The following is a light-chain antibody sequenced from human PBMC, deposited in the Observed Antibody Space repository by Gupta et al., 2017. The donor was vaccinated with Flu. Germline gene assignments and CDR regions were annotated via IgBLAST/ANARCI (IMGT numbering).Light chain of an antibody. CDR2: GAS. CDR3: QQYNNWPPWT. Sequence: ATLSGSPGERATLSCRASQSVSSNLAWYQQKPGQAPRLLIYGASTRATGIPARFSGSGSGTEFTLTISSRQSEDFAVYYCQQYNNWPPWTFGQGTKVEIK. J-gene: IGKJ1*01. CDR1: QSVSSN. V-gene: IGKV3-15*01.